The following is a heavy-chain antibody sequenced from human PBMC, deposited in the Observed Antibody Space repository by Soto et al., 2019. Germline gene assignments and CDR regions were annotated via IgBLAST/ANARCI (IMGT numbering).Heavy chain of an antibody. V-gene: IGHV3-66*04. CDR2: IYTAATT. D-gene: IGHD6-19*01. CDR3: ARRIAVAEPVQAFEL. Sequence: VQLVESGGDLVQPGGSLRLSCAASGFIVSGNYMSWVRQPPGRGLEWVSVIYTAATTKYAHSVKGRFTVSRDDSKNTLYLQMDSLRVEDTAVYYCARRIAVAEPVQAFELWGQGTMVTVSS. J-gene: IGHJ3*01. CDR1: GFIVSGNY.